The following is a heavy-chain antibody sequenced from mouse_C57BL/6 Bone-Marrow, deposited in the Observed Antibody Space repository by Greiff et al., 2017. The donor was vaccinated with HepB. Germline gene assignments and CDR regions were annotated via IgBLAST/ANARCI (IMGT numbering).Heavy chain of an antibody. Sequence: QVQLQQPGAELVMPGASVKLSCKASGYTFPSYWMHWVKQRPGQGLEWIGEIDPSDSYTNDNQKFKGKSTLTVDKSSSTAYMQLSSLTSEDSAVYYCARQLGRPLDYFDYWGQGTTLTVSS. V-gene: IGHV1-69*01. CDR1: GYTFPSYW. J-gene: IGHJ2*01. D-gene: IGHD4-1*02. CDR2: IDPSDSYT. CDR3: ARQLGRPLDYFDY.